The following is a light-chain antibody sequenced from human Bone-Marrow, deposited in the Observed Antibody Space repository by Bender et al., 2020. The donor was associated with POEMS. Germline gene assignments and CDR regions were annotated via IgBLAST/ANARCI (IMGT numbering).Light chain of an antibody. Sequence: VYWYQQLEGTAPKLLIYKNDQRPSGVPDRFSGSKSGNTASLTISGLEAADEAVYYCSSYTTSNTWVFGGGTQVTVL. V-gene: IGLV2-18*02. CDR2: KND. CDR3: SSYTTSNTWV. J-gene: IGLJ3*02.